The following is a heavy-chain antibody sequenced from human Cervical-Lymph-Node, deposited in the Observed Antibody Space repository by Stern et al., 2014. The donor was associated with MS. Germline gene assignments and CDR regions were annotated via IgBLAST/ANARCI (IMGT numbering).Heavy chain of an antibody. D-gene: IGHD3-10*01. Sequence: QLVQSGAEVKKPGSSVRVSCKASGGSFKSYVFNWLRQAPGQGLEWMGDIVPMFAKANYAQKFQGRVTVTADEATNTVYMELSFLTSEDTAVYYCARERSIHYPAFAPWGQGTLVTVSS. CDR1: GGSFKSYV. J-gene: IGHJ5*02. CDR2: IVPMFAKA. V-gene: IGHV1-69*01. CDR3: ARERSIHYPAFAP.